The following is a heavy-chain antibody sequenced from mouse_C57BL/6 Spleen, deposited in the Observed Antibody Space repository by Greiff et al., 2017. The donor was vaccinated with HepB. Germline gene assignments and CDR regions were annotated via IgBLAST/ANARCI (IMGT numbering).Heavy chain of an antibody. V-gene: IGHV5-4*01. Sequence: EVNVVESGGGLVKPGGSLKLSCAASGFTFSSYAMSWVRQTPEKRLEWVATISDGGSYTYYPDNVKGRFTISRDNAKNNLYLQMSHLKSEDTAMYYCARERVYDGYYVGFAYWGQGTLVTVSA. CDR2: ISDGGSYT. CDR1: GFTFSSYA. J-gene: IGHJ3*01. D-gene: IGHD2-3*01. CDR3: ARERVYDGYYVGFAY.